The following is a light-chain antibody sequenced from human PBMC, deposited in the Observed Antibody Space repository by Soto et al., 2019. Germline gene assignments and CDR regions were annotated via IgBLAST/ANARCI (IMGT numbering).Light chain of an antibody. CDR2: GAS. CDR1: QSVSSN. V-gene: IGKV3-15*01. CDR3: QQYNNWPIT. Sequence: EIVSRQSQATLSVSPGERATLSCRASQSVSSNLAWYQQKPGQAPRLLIYGASTRATGIPARFSGSGSGTEFTLTICCLQSEDFAVYYCQQYNNWPITFGQGTRLEIK. J-gene: IGKJ5*01.